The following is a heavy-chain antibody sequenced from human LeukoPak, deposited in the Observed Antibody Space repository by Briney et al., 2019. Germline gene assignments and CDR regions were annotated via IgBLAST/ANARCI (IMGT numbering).Heavy chain of an antibody. CDR2: IYYSGST. J-gene: IGHJ4*02. D-gene: IGHD4-17*01. CDR3: ARTHDYGDYVDY. V-gene: IGHV4-31*03. Sequence: SETLSLTCTVSGGSISSSSYYWGWIRQHPGKGLEWIGYIYYSGSTYYNPSLKSRVTISVDTSKNQFSLKLSSVTAADTAVYYCARTHDYGDYVDYWGQGTLVTVSS. CDR1: GGSISSSSYY.